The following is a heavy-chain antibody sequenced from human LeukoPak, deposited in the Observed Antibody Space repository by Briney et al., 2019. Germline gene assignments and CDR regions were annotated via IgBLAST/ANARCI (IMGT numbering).Heavy chain of an antibody. D-gene: IGHD2-15*01. CDR3: ARVRGDSRGNAFDI. CDR2: LYTDDRP. Sequence: GGSLRLSCAASGVTVSSNYTTWVRQAPGKGLEWVSLLYTDDRPFYADSVKGRFTISRDNSNRTVFLQMNSLRAEDTAVYYCARVRGDSRGNAFDIWGQGTMVSVS. CDR1: GVTVSSNY. J-gene: IGHJ3*02. V-gene: IGHV3-53*01.